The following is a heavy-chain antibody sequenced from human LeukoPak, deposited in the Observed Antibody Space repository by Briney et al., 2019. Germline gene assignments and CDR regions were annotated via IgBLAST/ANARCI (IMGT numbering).Heavy chain of an antibody. D-gene: IGHD3-10*01. CDR3: ARDGAENIKITMVRGVIITPKYYFDY. CDR1: GGSISSSSYY. Sequence: PSETLSLTCTVSGGSISSSSYYWGWIRQPPGKGLEWIGSIYYSGTTYYNPSLKSRVTISVDTSKNQFSLKLSSVTAADTAVYYCARDGAENIKITMVRGVIITPKYYFDYWGQGTLVTVSS. CDR2: IYYSGTT. J-gene: IGHJ4*02. V-gene: IGHV4-39*07.